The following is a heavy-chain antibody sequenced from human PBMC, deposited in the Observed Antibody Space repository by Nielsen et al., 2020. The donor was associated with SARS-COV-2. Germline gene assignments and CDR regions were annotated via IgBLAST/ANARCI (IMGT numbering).Heavy chain of an antibody. D-gene: IGHD3-16*01. V-gene: IGHV4-59*13. J-gene: IGHJ4*02. CDR2: IYYSGST. Sequence: SETLSLTCTVSGGSISSYYWSWIRQPPGKGLEWIGYIYYSGSTNYNPSLKSRVTISVDTSKNQFSLKLSSVTAADTAVYYCARIQWGGFDYWGQGTLVTVSS. CDR1: GGSISSYY. CDR3: ARIQWGGFDY.